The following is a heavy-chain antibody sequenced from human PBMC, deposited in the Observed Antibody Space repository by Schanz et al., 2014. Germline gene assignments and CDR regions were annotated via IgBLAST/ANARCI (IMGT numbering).Heavy chain of an antibody. J-gene: IGHJ6*03. CDR2: ISSTNTFI. CDR1: GFNFKAYA. CDR3: ARPSDSSWYMDV. Sequence: EAQLLESGGGLVQPGGSLRLSCAASGFNFKAYAMSWVRQAPGKGLEWVSSISSTNTFIYYADSLRGRFTISRDNAKNSLYLQMNSLRAEDTAVYYCARPSDSSWYMDVWGKGTTVTVSS. D-gene: IGHD2-21*02. V-gene: IGHV3-21*02.